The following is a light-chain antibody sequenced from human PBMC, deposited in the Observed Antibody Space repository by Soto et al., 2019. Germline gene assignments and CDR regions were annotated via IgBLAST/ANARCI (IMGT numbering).Light chain of an antibody. Sequence: EIVLTQSPGTLSLSPGERATLSCRASQSVSSTYIAWYQQNPGRAPRLLIYGASSRATGIPDRFSGSGSGTDFTLTISRLDPEDFAVYFCQQYGRSPPFTFGQGTTVEIK. V-gene: IGKV3-20*01. CDR3: QQYGRSPPFT. J-gene: IGKJ2*01. CDR2: GAS. CDR1: QSVSSTY.